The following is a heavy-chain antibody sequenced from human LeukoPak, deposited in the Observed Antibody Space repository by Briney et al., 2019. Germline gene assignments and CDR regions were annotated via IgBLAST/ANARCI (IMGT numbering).Heavy chain of an antibody. Sequence: PSETLSLTCTVSGGSISSYYWSWIRQPPGKGLEWIGYIYYSGSTNYNPSLKSRVTISVDTSKNQFSLKLSSVTAADTAVYYCARGGYDFWSGYPHFDYWGQGTLVTVSS. CDR3: ARGGYDFWSGYPHFDY. V-gene: IGHV4-59*01. J-gene: IGHJ4*02. D-gene: IGHD3-3*01. CDR1: GGSISSYY. CDR2: IYYSGST.